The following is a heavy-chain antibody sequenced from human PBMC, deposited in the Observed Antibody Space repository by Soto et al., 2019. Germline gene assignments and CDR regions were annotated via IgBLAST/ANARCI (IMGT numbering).Heavy chain of an antibody. CDR2: IYYSGTT. V-gene: IGHV4-28*01. CDR3: ARRWGTYFDF. D-gene: IGHD7-27*01. Sequence: PSETLSLTCTVSGGSISSGNWWGWIRQPPGKGLEWIGYIYYSGTTYYNPSLKSRVTMSVDTSKNQFSLKLSSVTAADTAVYYCARRWGTYFDFWGQGTLVTVSS. J-gene: IGHJ4*02. CDR1: GGSISSGNW.